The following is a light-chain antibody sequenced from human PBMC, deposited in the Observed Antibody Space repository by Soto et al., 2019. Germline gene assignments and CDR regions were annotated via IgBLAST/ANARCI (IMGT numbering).Light chain of an antibody. J-gene: IGKJ1*01. V-gene: IGKV1-39*01. CDR1: QSISSY. CDR2: AAS. CDR3: QHYNSYSEA. Sequence: DIQMTQSPSSLSASVGARVTITCLGSQSISSYLNWYQQKPGKAPKLLIYAASSLQSGVPSRFSGSGSGTEFTLTISSLQPDDFATYYCQHYNSYSEAFGQGTKVDI.